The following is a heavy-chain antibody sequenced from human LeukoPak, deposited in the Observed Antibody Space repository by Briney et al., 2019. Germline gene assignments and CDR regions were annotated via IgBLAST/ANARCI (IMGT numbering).Heavy chain of an antibody. CDR1: GFTFSDYY. J-gene: IGHJ4*02. Sequence: PGGSLRLSCAASGFTFSDYYMSWIRQAPGKGLEWVSYISSSGSTIYYADSVKGRFTISRDNAKNSLYLQMNSLRAEDTAVYYCARDSSLESAQHDYWGQGTLVTVSS. D-gene: IGHD6-25*01. V-gene: IGHV3-11*01. CDR3: ARDSSLESAQHDY. CDR2: ISSSGSTI.